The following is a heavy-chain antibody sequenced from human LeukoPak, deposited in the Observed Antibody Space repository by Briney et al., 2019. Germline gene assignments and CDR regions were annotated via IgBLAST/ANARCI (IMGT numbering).Heavy chain of an antibody. Sequence: SETLSLTCTVSGGSIGTYYWSWLRQPPGKGLEWIGYIYYSGSTNYNPSLKSRVTISVDTSKNQFSLKLSSVTAADTAVYYCARVYYSGWFDPWGQGTLVTVSS. CDR1: GGSIGTYY. V-gene: IGHV4-59*12. D-gene: IGHD1-26*01. CDR2: IYYSGST. J-gene: IGHJ5*02. CDR3: ARVYYSGWFDP.